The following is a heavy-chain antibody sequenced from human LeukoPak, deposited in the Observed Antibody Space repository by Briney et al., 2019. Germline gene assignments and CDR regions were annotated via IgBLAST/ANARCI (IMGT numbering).Heavy chain of an antibody. CDR3: AKDWHDTSGYYYRTALFDY. J-gene: IGHJ4*02. CDR2: ISGSGGST. D-gene: IGHD3-22*01. V-gene: IGHV3-23*01. CDR1: GFTFSNYA. Sequence: GGSLRLSCAASGFTFSNYAMNWVRQAPGKRLGWVSTISGSGGSTYYADSVKGRFTISRDNSKNTLYLQMDSLRAEDTAVYYCAKDWHDTSGYYYRTALFDYWGQGTLVTVSS.